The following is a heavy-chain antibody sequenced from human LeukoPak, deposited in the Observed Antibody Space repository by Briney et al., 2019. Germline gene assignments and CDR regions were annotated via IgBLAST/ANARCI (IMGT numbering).Heavy chain of an antibody. CDR3: AKAAGTSYYYYYMDV. D-gene: IGHD6-19*01. J-gene: IGHJ6*03. CDR2: ISWNSGSI. V-gene: IGHV3-9*03. CDR1: GFTFDDYA. Sequence: PGRSLRLSCAASGFTFDDYAMHWVRQAPGKGLEWVSGISWNSGSIGYADSVKGRFTISRDNAKNSLYLQMNSLRAEDMALYYCAKAAGTSYYYYYMDVWGKWTTVTVSS.